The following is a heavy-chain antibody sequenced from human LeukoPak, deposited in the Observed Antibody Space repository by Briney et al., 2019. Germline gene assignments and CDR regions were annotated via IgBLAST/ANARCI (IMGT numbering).Heavy chain of an antibody. CDR1: GFTFSSYA. Sequence: PGGSLRLSCAASGFTFSSYAMSWVRQAPGKGLEWVSAISGSGGSTYYADSVKGRFTISRDNSKNTLYLQMNSLRAEDTAVYYCAKAEGVFTMIVVVPGYWGQGTLVTVSS. D-gene: IGHD3-22*01. J-gene: IGHJ4*02. V-gene: IGHV3-23*01. CDR2: ISGSGGST. CDR3: AKAEGVFTMIVVVPGY.